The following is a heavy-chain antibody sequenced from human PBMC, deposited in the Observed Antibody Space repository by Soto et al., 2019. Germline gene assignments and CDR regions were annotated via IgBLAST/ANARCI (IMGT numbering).Heavy chain of an antibody. CDR3: AREYSSSATHHKFYYYYYYGMDV. CDR2: ISYDGSNK. V-gene: IGHV3-30-3*01. Sequence: QVQLVESGGGVVQPGRSLRLSCAASGFTFSSYAMHWVRQAPGKGLEWVAVISYDGSNKYYADSVKDRFTISRDNSKNTLYLQVNSLRAEDTAVYYCAREYSSSATHHKFYYYYYYGMDVWGQGTTVTVSS. J-gene: IGHJ6*02. D-gene: IGHD6-6*01. CDR1: GFTFSSYA.